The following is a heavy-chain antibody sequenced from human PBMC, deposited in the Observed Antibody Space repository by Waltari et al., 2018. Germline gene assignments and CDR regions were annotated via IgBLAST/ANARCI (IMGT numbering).Heavy chain of an antibody. D-gene: IGHD2-2*01. CDR3: AREKFVVPANSWFDP. CDR1: GFTFSSYW. CDR2: IKPDGSET. J-gene: IGHJ5*02. V-gene: IGHV3-7*01. Sequence: EVQLVESGGGLVQPGRSLRLSCAASGFTFSSYWMTWFRQAPGKGLEWVANIKPDGSETNYVDSVEGRFTISRDNAKNSLYLQMNSLRAEDSAVYYCAREKFVVPANSWFDPWGQGTLVTVSS.